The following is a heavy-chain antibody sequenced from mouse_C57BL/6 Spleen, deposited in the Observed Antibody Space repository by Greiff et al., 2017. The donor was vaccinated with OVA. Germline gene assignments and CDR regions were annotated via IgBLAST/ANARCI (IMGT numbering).Heavy chain of an antibody. CDR1: GYSFTSYY. CDR3: ARFPYYYGSSYAMDY. Sequence: VQLQQSGPELVKPGASVKISCKASGYSFTSYYIHWVKQRPGQGLEWIGWIYPGSGNTKYNEKFKGKATLTADTSSSTAYMQLSSLTSEDSAVYYCARFPYYYGSSYAMDYWGQGTSVTVSS. CDR2: IYPGSGNT. D-gene: IGHD1-1*01. J-gene: IGHJ4*01. V-gene: IGHV1-66*01.